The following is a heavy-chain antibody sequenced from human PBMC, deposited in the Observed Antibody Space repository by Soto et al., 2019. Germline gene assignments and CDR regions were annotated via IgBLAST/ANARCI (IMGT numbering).Heavy chain of an antibody. CDR3: ARKRDCISTSCYNGFDP. CDR2: IIPIFGTA. V-gene: IGHV1-69*13. J-gene: IGHJ5*02. D-gene: IGHD2-2*02. CDR1: RGTFSSYA. Sequence: ASVKVSCKASRGTFSSYAISWVRQAPGQGLEWMGGIIPIFGTANYAQKFQGRVTITADESTSTAYMELSSLRSEDTAVYYCARKRDCISTSCYNGFDPWGQGTLVTVSS.